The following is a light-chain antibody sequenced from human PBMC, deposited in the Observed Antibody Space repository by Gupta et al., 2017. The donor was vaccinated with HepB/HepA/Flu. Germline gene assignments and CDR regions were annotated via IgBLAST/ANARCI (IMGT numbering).Light chain of an antibody. V-gene: IGLV2-14*03. CDR3: SSYAGGSTIL. CDR1: SSDVGGYKY. J-gene: IGLJ2*01. CDR2: DVS. Sequence: QSALTQPASVSGSPGQSITISCTGTSSDVGGYKYVSWYQQNPGKAPKLMIYDVSNRPSGVSNRFSGSKSGNTASLTISRLQAEDEADYYCSSYAGGSTILFGGGTKLTVL.